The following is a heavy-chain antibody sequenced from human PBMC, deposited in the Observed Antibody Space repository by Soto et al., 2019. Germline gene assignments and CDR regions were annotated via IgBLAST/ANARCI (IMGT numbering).Heavy chain of an antibody. J-gene: IGHJ4*02. V-gene: IGHV4-4*02. Sequence: SETLSLTCAVSGGSISSSNWWSWVRQPPGKGLEWIGEIYHSGSTNDNPSLKSRVTISVDKSKNQFSLKLCSVTAADTAVYYCAVDRDGYNYFDYWGQGTLVTVSS. CDR2: IYHSGST. CDR1: GGSISSSNW. CDR3: AVDRDGYNYFDY. D-gene: IGHD5-12*01.